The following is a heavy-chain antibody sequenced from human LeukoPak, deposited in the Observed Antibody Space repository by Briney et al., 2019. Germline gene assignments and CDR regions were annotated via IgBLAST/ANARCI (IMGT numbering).Heavy chain of an antibody. CDR1: GGTFSSYA. CDR2: IIPIFGTA. D-gene: IGHD4-17*01. CDR3: ATGRATVTKRSNAFDI. Sequence: SVKVSCKASGGTFSSYAISWVRQAPGQGLEWMGGIIPIFGTANYAQKFQGRVTITTDESTSTAYMELSSLRSEDTAVYYCATGRATVTKRSNAFDIWGQGTMVTVSS. J-gene: IGHJ3*02. V-gene: IGHV1-69*05.